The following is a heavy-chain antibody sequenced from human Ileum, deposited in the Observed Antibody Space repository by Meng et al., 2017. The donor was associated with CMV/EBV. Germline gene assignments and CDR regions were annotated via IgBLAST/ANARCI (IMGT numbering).Heavy chain of an antibody. V-gene: IGHV4-39*07. J-gene: IGHJ4*02. CDR1: VGSLTSPNYY. CDR3: VRDSSGWSEGYFDY. Sequence: QRQEPGPGVVMPSEIHSLTSTGSVGSLTSPNYYWCWICQPPGKGLEWIWSIYYSGSTYYNPSLKNRVTISLDTSKNQFSLKVTSVTAADTAVYYCVRDSSGWSEGYFDYWGQGTLVTVSS. D-gene: IGHD6-19*01. CDR2: IYYSGST.